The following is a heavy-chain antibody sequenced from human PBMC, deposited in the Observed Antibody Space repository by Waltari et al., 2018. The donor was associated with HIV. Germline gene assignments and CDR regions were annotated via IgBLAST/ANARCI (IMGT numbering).Heavy chain of an antibody. J-gene: IGHJ4*02. CDR3: ARVFGGGHFDS. V-gene: IGHV4-34*02. D-gene: IGHD3-10*01. Sequence: QVQLQQWGAGLLKPSETLSLTCAVYGGSPRQNFGSWNRQLPGKGLEWIGEINQSGNTRYNPSLKSRVTTSVDTSKKQFSLKLRSVTAADTAMYYCARVFGGGHFDSWGQG. CDR1: GGSPRQNF. CDR2: INQSGNT.